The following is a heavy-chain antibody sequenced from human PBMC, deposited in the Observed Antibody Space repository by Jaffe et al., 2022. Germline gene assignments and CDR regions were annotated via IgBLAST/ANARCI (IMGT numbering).Heavy chain of an antibody. Sequence: EVQLVQSGAEVKKPGESLKISCKGSGYSFTSYWIGWVRQMPGKGLEWMGIIYPGDSDTRYSPSFQGQVTISADKSISTAYLQWSSLKASDTAMYYCARHPSYDILTGYLDWFDPWGQGTLVTVSS. CDR2: IYPGDSDT. CDR3: ARHPSYDILTGYLDWFDP. J-gene: IGHJ5*02. CDR1: GYSFTSYW. V-gene: IGHV5-51*01. D-gene: IGHD3-9*01.